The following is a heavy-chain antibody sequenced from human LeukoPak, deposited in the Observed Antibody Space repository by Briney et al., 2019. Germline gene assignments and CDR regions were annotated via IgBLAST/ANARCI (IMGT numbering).Heavy chain of an antibody. CDR1: GFTFSSYA. Sequence: GGSLRLSCAASGFTFSSYAMHWVRQAPGKGLEWVATISYDGTNKYYADSVRGRFTISRDNSKNTLYLQMNSLRAEDTAVYYCARGARKGDDYGGFFDYWGQGTLVTVSS. CDR3: ARGARKGDDYGGFFDY. D-gene: IGHD4-23*01. J-gene: IGHJ4*02. V-gene: IGHV3-30*04. CDR2: ISYDGTNK.